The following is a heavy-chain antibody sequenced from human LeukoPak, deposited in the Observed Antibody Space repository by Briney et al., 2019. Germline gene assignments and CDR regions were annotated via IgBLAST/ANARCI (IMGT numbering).Heavy chain of an antibody. V-gene: IGHV3-21*01. CDR3: ARDPPEDQVVVAATRDY. J-gene: IGHJ4*02. CDR1: GFTFSSYS. CDR2: ISSSSGYI. Sequence: GGSLRLSCAASGFTFSSYSMNWVRQAPEKGLEWVSSISSSSGYIYYADSVKGRFTISRDNTKNSLYLQMNTLRAEDTAVYYCARDPPEDQVVVAATRDYWGQGTLVTVSS. D-gene: IGHD2-15*01.